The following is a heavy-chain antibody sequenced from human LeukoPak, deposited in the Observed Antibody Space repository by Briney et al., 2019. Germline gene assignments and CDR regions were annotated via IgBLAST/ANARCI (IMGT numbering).Heavy chain of an antibody. Sequence: GGSLRLSCVASGFTFSDYYMSWIRQAPGKGLEYVSYISSGGGTIFDSDSVKGRFTISRDNAKNSLYLQMNSLRAEDTALYYCAKGIYSSSTGAFDIWGQGTMVTVSS. D-gene: IGHD6-13*01. J-gene: IGHJ3*02. CDR1: GFTFSDYY. CDR3: AKGIYSSSTGAFDI. V-gene: IGHV3-11*01. CDR2: ISSGGGTI.